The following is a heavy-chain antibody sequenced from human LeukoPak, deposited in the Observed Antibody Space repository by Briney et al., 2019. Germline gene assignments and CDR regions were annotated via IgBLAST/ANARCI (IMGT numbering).Heavy chain of an antibody. D-gene: IGHD6-19*01. CDR1: GYTFTGDY. CDR3: ARDGSGWSLDF. V-gene: IGHV1-2*02. J-gene: IGHJ4*02. Sequence: ASVKVSCKASGYTFTGDYIHWVRQAPGQGLEWMGCHHPNSGDTNYAQNFQGRVTMIRDTSISTAYMELSRLRSDDTAVYYCARDGSGWSLDFWGQGTLVTVSS. CDR2: HHPNSGDT.